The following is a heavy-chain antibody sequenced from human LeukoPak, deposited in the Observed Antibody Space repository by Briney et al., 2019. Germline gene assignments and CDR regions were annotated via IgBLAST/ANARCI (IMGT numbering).Heavy chain of an antibody. Sequence: SETLSLTCTVSGGSISSYYWSWIRQPPGKGLEWIGYIYYSGSTYYNPSLKSRVTISVDTSKNQFSLKLSSVTAADTAVYYCARGSREGIHNDFWSGYYSNWFDPWGQGTLVTVSS. D-gene: IGHD3-3*01. CDR2: IYYSGST. CDR3: ARGSREGIHNDFWSGYYSNWFDP. J-gene: IGHJ5*02. V-gene: IGHV4-59*06. CDR1: GGSISSYY.